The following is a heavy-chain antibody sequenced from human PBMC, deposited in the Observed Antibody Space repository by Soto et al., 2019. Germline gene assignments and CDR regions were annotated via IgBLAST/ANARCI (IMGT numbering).Heavy chain of an antibody. CDR3: AKDLSWGQCDY. J-gene: IGHJ4*02. CDR2: INTDGTTT. Sequence: EVQLVESGGGLVQPGGSLRLSCAASGFTFSTYWMHWVRQDPGKGLVWVSTINTDGTTTFYADSVKGRFTSSRDNAKNTLYLQMNSLRDEDTAVYYCAKDLSWGQCDYWGQGTLVTVSS. D-gene: IGHD3-16*01. CDR1: GFTFSTYW. V-gene: IGHV3-74*01.